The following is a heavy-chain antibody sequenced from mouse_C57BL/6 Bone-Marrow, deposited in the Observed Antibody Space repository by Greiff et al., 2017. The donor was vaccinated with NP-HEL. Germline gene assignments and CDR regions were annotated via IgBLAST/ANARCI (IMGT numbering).Heavy chain of an antibody. CDR3: AEDYCSSYYAMDY. Sequence: QVQLQQSGAELVKPGASVKISCKASGYAFSSYWMNWVKQRPGKGLEWIGQIYPGDGDTNSLVTFKGKATLTADKSSSTAYMQLSSLTSEDSAVYVRAEDYCSSYYAMDYWGQGTPVTVSS. CDR1: GYAFSSYW. D-gene: IGHD1-1*01. CDR2: IYPGDGDT. J-gene: IGHJ4*01. V-gene: IGHV1-80*01.